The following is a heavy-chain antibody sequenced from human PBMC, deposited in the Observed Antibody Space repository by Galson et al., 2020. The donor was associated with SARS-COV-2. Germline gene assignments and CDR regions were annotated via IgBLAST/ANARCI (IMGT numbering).Heavy chain of an antibody. CDR3: AKVKGGWYGWCDF. D-gene: IGHD6-19*01. J-gene: IGHJ4*02. V-gene: IGHV3-23*01. CDR1: GFTFSTYT. CDR2: IIGSGDTT. Sequence: SCAASGFTFSTYTMYWVRQAPGKGLEWVSSIIGSGDTTHYADSVKSRFTISRDNSKNTLYLQMNSLRAEDTAVYYCAKVKGGWYGWCDFWGQGTPVTVSS.